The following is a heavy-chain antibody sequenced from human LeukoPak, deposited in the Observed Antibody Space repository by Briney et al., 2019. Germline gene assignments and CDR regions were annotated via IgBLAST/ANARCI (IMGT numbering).Heavy chain of an antibody. Sequence: SETLSLTCSVSGGSISSWYWSWLGQPPGKGREWIGYIYYTGSTNYNPSLKSRVTMFVDMSKNQFSLRLSSVTAPDTAVYYCARHRAYSSSSPFDYWGQGTLVTVSS. CDR3: ARHRAYSSSSPFDY. CDR1: GGSISSWY. CDR2: IYYTGST. D-gene: IGHD6-6*01. V-gene: IGHV4-59*08. J-gene: IGHJ4*02.